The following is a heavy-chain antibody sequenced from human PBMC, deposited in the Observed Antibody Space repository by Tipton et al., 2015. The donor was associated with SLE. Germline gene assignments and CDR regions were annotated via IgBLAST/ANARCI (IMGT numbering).Heavy chain of an antibody. CDR3: ARARFRSSPYY. CDR1: GGSISSYY. J-gene: IGHJ4*02. CDR2: IYTSGST. Sequence: TLSLTCTVSGGSISSYYWSWIRQPAGKGLEWIGHIYTSGSTNYNPSLKSRVTISVETSKNQFSLKLSSVTAADTAVYYCARARFRSSPYYWGQGTLVTVSS. D-gene: IGHD2-15*01. V-gene: IGHV4-4*07.